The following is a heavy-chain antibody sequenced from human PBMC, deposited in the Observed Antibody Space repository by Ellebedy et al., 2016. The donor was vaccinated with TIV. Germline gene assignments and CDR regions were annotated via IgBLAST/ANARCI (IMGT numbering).Heavy chain of an antibody. Sequence: PGGSLRLSCATSGFTFGGYGIHWVRQAPGKGLEWVAVIWYDGTTKYYIDSVKGRFSISRDSSKNTVDLQMNSLRVEDTAVYYCARDQGYCSSWLTDWGQGTLVTVSS. J-gene: IGHJ4*02. CDR3: ARDQGYCSSWLTD. D-gene: IGHD6-13*01. V-gene: IGHV3-33*01. CDR2: IWYDGTTK. CDR1: GFTFGGYG.